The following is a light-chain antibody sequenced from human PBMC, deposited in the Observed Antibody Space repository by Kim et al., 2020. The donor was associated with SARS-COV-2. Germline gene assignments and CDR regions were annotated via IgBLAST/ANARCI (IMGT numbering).Light chain of an antibody. CDR2: DAS. V-gene: IGKV1-5*01. J-gene: IGKJ2*01. Sequence: SASVGDRATIACRASQSISRWLACYQQQPGKAPKLLIYDASSLESGAPSRFSGSGSGTEFTLTISSLQPDDLATYDCQEYNSHWYTFGQGTKLEI. CDR1: QSISRW. CDR3: QEYNSHWYT.